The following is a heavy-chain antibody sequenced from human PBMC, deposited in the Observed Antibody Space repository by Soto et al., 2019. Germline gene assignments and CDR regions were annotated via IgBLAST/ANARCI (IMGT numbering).Heavy chain of an antibody. Sequence: PGGSLRLSCAAFGFPFSDYAMHWVRQAPGKGLECVSAISTDGGSKSYPNSVRGRFTVSRDNSKNTLYLQMGSLRPEDTAVYYCVREYRYCGGGSCKGLSGGFDIWGQGIKVTV. J-gene: IGHJ3*02. V-gene: IGHV3-64*01. CDR2: ISTDGGSK. D-gene: IGHD2-15*01. CDR3: VREYRYCGGGSCKGLSGGFDI. CDR1: GFPFSDYA.